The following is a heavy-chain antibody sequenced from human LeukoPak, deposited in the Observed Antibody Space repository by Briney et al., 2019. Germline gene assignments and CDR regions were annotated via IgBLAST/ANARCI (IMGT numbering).Heavy chain of an antibody. CDR3: ARGYYDFWSGYAINWFDP. CDR1: GGSISSYY. D-gene: IGHD3-3*01. V-gene: IGHV4-59*01. J-gene: IGHJ5*02. CDR2: IYYSGST. Sequence: SETLSLTCTVSGGSISSYYWSWIRQPPGKGLEWIGYIYYSGSTNYNPSLKSRVTISVDTSKNQFSLKLSSVTAADTAVYYCARGYYDFWSGYAINWFDPWGQGTLVTVSS.